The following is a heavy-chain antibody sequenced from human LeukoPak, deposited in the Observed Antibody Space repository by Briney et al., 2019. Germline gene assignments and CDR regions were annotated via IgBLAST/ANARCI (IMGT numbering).Heavy chain of an antibody. CDR1: GYTFTSYG. V-gene: IGHV1-18*04. CDR2: ISAYNGNT. J-gene: IGHJ6*04. CDR3: AREALWFGGAYGMDV. Sequence: ASVKVSCKAAGYTFTSYGISWVRQAPGQGLEWMGWISAYNGNTNYAQKLQGRVTMTTDTSTSTAYMELRSLRSDDTAVYYCAREALWFGGAYGMDVWGKGTTVTVSS. D-gene: IGHD3-10*01.